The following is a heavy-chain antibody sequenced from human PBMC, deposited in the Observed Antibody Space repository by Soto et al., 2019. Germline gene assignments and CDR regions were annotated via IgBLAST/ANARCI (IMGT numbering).Heavy chain of an antibody. CDR1: GYTLTELS. CDR2: FDPEDGET. CDR3: ATGGWNFNWFDP. Sequence: RASEKVSCKVSGYTLTELSMHWVRQAPGKGLEWMGGFDPEDGETIYAQKFQGRVTMTEDTSTDTAYMELSSLRSEDTAVYYCATGGWNFNWFDPWGQGTLVTVSS. V-gene: IGHV1-24*01. J-gene: IGHJ5*02. D-gene: IGHD1-7*01.